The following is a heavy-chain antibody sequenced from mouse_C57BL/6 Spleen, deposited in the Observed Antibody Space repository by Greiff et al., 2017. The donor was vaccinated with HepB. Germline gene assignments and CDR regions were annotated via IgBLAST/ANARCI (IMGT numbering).Heavy chain of an antibody. J-gene: IGHJ3*01. Sequence: EVKLVESGPGLVKPSQSLSLSCSVTGYSITSGYYWNWIRQFPGNKLEWMGYISYDGSNNYNPSLKNRISITRDTSKNQFFLKLNSVTTADTATYYCARPYYYGSSPWFAYWGQGTLVTVSA. CDR1: GYSITSGYY. CDR3: ARPYYYGSSPWFAY. D-gene: IGHD1-1*01. CDR2: ISYDGSN. V-gene: IGHV3-6*01.